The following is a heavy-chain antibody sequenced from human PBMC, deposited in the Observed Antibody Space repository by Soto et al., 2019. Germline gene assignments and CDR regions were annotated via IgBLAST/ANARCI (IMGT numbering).Heavy chain of an antibody. V-gene: IGHV3-23*01. CDR1: GFTFSSYA. Sequence: GGSLRLSCAASGFTFSSYAMSWVRQAPGKGLEWVSAICGSGGSTFYARSVKGRFTISRDNSKNTLYLQMNSLRAEETTVYYCAKDSSSAFRLRYYYMDVWGKGTTVTVSS. D-gene: IGHD6-6*01. J-gene: IGHJ6*03. CDR3: AKDSSSAFRLRYYYMDV. CDR2: ICGSGGST.